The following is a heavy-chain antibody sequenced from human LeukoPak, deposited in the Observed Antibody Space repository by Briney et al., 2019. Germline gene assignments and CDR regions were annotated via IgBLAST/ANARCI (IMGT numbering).Heavy chain of an antibody. D-gene: IGHD3-3*01. V-gene: IGHV4-38-2*02. CDR3: ARDRTGNYDFWSGQSSPFDY. CDR2: IYHSGST. Sequence: PSETLSLTCTVSGYSISSGYYWGWIRQPPGKGLEWIGSIYHSGSTYYNPSLKSRVTISVDTSKNQFSLKLSSVTAADPAVYYCARDRTGNYDFWSGQSSPFDYWGQGTLVTVSS. J-gene: IGHJ4*02. CDR1: GYSISSGYY.